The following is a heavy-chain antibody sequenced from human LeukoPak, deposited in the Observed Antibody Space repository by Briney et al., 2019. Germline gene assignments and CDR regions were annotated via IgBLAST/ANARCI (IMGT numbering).Heavy chain of an antibody. Sequence: GGSLRLSCAASGFTFSSYGMHWVRQAPGKGLEWVAFIRYDGSNKYYADSVKGRFTISRGNSKNTLYLQMNSLRAEDTAVYYCAKGVWFGSAYLDAFDIWGQGTMVTVSS. V-gene: IGHV3-30*02. CDR2: IRYDGSNK. D-gene: IGHD3-10*01. CDR3: AKGVWFGSAYLDAFDI. J-gene: IGHJ3*02. CDR1: GFTFSSYG.